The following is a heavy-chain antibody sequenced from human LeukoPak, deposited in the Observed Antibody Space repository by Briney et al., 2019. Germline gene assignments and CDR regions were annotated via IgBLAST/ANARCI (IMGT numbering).Heavy chain of an antibody. CDR3: ARGPMVVTV. J-gene: IGHJ4*02. D-gene: IGHD4-23*01. CDR1: GFTFRSYS. CDR2: INSSSSYI. Sequence: GGSLRLPCAASGFTFRSYSMNWVRQAPGKGLEWVSSINSSSSYIYYADSVNGLFTISRDNAKNSLYLQMNSLRAEDTAVYYCARGPMVVTVWGQGTLVTVSS. V-gene: IGHV3-21*01.